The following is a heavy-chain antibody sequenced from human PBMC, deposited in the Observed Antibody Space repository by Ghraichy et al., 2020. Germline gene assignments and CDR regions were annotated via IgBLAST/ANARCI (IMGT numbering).Heavy chain of an antibody. CDR2: ISAYNGNT. CDR1: GYTFTSYG. Sequence: VKVSCKASGYTFTSYGISWVRQAPGQGLEWMGWISAYNGNTNYAQKLQGRVTMTTDTSTSTAYMELRSLRSDDTAVYYCARASSSYDFWSGYPYPDAFDIWGQGTMVTVSS. J-gene: IGHJ3*02. CDR3: ARASSSYDFWSGYPYPDAFDI. D-gene: IGHD3-3*01. V-gene: IGHV1-18*01.